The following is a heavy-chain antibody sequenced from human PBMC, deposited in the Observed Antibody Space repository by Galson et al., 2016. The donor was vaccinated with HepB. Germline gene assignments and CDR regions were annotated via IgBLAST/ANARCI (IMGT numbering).Heavy chain of an antibody. CDR3: ASPALRVRLPQALDY. V-gene: IGHV3-30-3*01. CDR2: ISYDGTNK. Sequence: SLRLSCAASGFTFSSYPMYWVRQAPGKGLEWMALISYDGTNKYYADSVKGRFTISRDNSKNTLFLQMKSLRPDDTAVYYWASPALRVRLPQALDYWGQGILVTVSS. CDR1: GFTFSSYP. J-gene: IGHJ4*02. D-gene: IGHD3-16*01.